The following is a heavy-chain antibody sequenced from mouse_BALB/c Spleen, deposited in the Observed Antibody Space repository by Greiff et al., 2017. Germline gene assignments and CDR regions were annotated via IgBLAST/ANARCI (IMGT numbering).Heavy chain of an antibody. CDR2: ISDGGSYT. Sequence: EVQRVESGGGLVKPGGSLKLSCAASGFTFSDYYMYWVRQTPEKRLEWVATISDGGSYTYYPDSVKGRFTISRDNAKNNLYLQMSSLKSEDTAMYYCARDRRYDERGLDYWGQGTTLTVSS. CDR3: ARDRRYDERGLDY. V-gene: IGHV5-4*02. J-gene: IGHJ2*01. CDR1: GFTFSDYY. D-gene: IGHD2-14*01.